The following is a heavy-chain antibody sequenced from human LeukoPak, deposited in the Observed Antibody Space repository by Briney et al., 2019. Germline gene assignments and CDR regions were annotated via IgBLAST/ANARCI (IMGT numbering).Heavy chain of an antibody. Sequence: SGTLSLTCAVSGGSISSGGYYWSWIRQHPGKGLEWIGYIYYSGSTYYNPSLKSRVTISVDTSKNQFSLKLSSVTAADTAVYYCARIDTAMVFARLWGQGTLVTVSS. CDR2: IYYSGST. D-gene: IGHD5-18*01. CDR1: GGSISSGGYY. V-gene: IGHV4-31*11. J-gene: IGHJ4*02. CDR3: ARIDTAMVFARL.